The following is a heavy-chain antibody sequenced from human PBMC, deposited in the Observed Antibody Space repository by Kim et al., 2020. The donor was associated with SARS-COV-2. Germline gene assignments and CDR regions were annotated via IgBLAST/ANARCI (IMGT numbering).Heavy chain of an antibody. J-gene: IGHJ4*01. CDR2: ISSSGSTI. V-gene: IGHV3-11*04. Sequence: GGSLRLSCAASGFTFSDYYMSWIRQAPGKGLEWVSYISSSGSTIYYADSVKGRFTISRDNAKNSLYLQMNSLRAEDTAVYYCASSIDGYTLFFDYWGHGTLVTVSS. D-gene: IGHD5-12*01. CDR1: GFTFSDYY. CDR3: ASSIDGYTLFFDY.